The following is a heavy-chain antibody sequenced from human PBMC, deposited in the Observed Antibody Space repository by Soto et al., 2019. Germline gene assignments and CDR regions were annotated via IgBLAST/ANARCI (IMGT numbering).Heavy chain of an antibody. CDR1: GGSVSSGSYY. CDR2: IYYSGST. CDR3: ARDRY. J-gene: IGHJ4*02. V-gene: IGHV4-61*01. Sequence: KLRETLSLTCTVSGGSVSSGSYYWSWIRQPPGKGLEWIGYIYYSGSTNYNPSLKSRVTISVDTSKNQFSLKLSSVTAADTAVYYCARDRYWGQGTLVTV.